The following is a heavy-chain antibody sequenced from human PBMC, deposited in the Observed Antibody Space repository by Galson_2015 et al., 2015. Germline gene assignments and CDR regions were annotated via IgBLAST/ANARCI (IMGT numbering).Heavy chain of an antibody. Sequence: SLRLSCAASGFTFSSYAMHWVRQAPGKGLEWVAVISYDGSNKYYADSVKGRFTISRDNSKNTLYLQMNSLRAEDTAVYYCAKEGQNGEDYHYGMDVWGQGTTVTVSS. V-gene: IGHV3-30-3*01. J-gene: IGHJ6*02. CDR2: ISYDGSNK. CDR1: GFTFSSYA. CDR3: AKEGQNGEDYHYGMDV. D-gene: IGHD4-17*01.